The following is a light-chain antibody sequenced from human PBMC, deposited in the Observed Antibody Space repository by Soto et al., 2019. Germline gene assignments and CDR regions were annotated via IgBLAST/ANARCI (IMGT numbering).Light chain of an antibody. CDR1: QSVSGN. CDR2: GAS. J-gene: IGKJ1*01. V-gene: IGKV3-15*01. CDR3: QQYNDWPPT. Sequence: EIVMTQSPATLSVSPGERATLSCRASQSVSGNLVWYQQKPGQAPRLLIYGASTRATGIPASFSGSGSGTEFTLTISSLQSEDFAVYYCQQYNDWPPTFGQGTKVEIK.